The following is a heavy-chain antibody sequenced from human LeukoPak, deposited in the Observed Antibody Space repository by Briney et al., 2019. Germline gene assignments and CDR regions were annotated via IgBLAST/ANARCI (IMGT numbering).Heavy chain of an antibody. CDR2: MYPNSGNT. CDR1: GYTFTSYD. Sequence: GASVKVSCKASGYTFTSYDINWVRQATGQGLEWMGWMYPNSGNTGYAQKFQGRVTMTRNTSISTAYMELSSLRSEDTAVYYCARSSPLSGYDFDYWGQGTLVTVSS. V-gene: IGHV1-8*01. J-gene: IGHJ4*02. D-gene: IGHD3-22*01. CDR3: ARSSPLSGYDFDY.